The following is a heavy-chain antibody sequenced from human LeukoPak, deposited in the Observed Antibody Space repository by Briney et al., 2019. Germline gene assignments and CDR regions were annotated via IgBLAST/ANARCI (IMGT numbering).Heavy chain of an antibody. CDR3: ARDNVVLVPAAAPHY. D-gene: IGHD2-2*01. J-gene: IGHJ4*02. V-gene: IGHV1-18*01. CDR1: GYTFTSSG. CDR2: ISAYNGNA. Sequence: GASVKVSCKASGYTFTSSGISWVRQAPGQGLEWMGWISAYNGNANYAQKFQGRVTMTTDTSTSTAYMELRSLRSDDTAVYYCARDNVVLVPAAAPHYWGQGTLVTVSS.